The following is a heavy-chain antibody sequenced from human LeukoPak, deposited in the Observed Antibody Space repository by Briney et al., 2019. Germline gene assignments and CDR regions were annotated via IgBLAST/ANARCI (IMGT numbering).Heavy chain of an antibody. J-gene: IGHJ3*02. Sequence: PSQTLSLTCIVSGGSISSGSYYWSWIRQSAGKGLECIGRIYTSGSTNYNPSLKSRVTISVDTSKNQFSLKLSSVTAADTAVYYCAREGGSSSWYEAHDAFDIWGQGTMVTVSS. CDR2: IYTSGST. V-gene: IGHV4-61*02. CDR1: GGSISSGSYY. CDR3: AREGGSSSWYEAHDAFDI. D-gene: IGHD6-13*01.